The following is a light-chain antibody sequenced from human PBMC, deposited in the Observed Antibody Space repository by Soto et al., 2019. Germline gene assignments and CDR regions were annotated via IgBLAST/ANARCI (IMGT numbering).Light chain of an antibody. CDR2: AAS. Sequence: DIQMTQSPSRLSASVGDRVTITCRASQSIAYWLAWYQQKPGKAPNLLIYAASTLETGVPSRFSGSGYGTEFTLTISTLQPDDFSTYYCQHSNSYSEAVGKGTKVDSK. J-gene: IGKJ1*01. CDR3: QHSNSYSEA. CDR1: QSIAYW. V-gene: IGKV1-5*01.